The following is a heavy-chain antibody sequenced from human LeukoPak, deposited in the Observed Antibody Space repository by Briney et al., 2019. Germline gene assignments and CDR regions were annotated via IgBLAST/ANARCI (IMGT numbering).Heavy chain of an antibody. CDR3: AKSWDAVVVAALDAFDI. D-gene: IGHD2-15*01. CDR1: GFTFSSYA. Sequence: GGSLRLSCAASGFTFSSYAMSWVRQAPGKGLEWVSAISGSGGSTYYADSVKGRFTISRDNSKNTLYLQMNSLRAEDTAVYYCAKSWDAVVVAALDAFDIWGQGTMVTVSS. J-gene: IGHJ3*02. V-gene: IGHV3-23*01. CDR2: ISGSGGST.